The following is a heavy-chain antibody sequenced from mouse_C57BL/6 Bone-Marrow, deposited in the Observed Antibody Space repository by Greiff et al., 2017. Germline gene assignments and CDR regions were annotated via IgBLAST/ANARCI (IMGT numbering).Heavy chain of an antibody. V-gene: IGHV5-6*01. CDR1: GFTFSSYG. CDR2: ISSGGSYT. J-gene: IGHJ4*01. CDR3: ARHPYSQPMDY. D-gene: IGHD2-12*01. Sequence: EVMLVESGGDLVKPGGSLKLSCAASGFTFSSYGMSWVRQTPDKRLEWVATISSGGSYTYYPDSVKGRFTISRDNAKNTLYLQMSSLKSEDTAMYYCARHPYSQPMDYWGQGTPVPVSS.